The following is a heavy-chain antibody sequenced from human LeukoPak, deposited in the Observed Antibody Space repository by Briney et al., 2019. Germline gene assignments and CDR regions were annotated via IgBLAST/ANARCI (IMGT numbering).Heavy chain of an antibody. CDR2: FNSDGSST. Sequence: GGSLRLSCAASGFTFSNYWMHWVRHAPGKGLVWVSRFNSDGSSTGFADSVKGRFNISGDNAKNTLYLQMNSLRVEDTAVYYCARDHEGSPFWRDAFDIWGQGTMVTVSS. V-gene: IGHV3-74*01. CDR1: GFTFSNYW. J-gene: IGHJ3*02. CDR3: ARDHEGSPFWRDAFDI. D-gene: IGHD3-3*01.